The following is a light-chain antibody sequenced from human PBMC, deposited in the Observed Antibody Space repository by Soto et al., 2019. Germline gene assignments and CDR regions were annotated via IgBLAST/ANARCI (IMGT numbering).Light chain of an antibody. J-gene: IGKJ2*01. Sequence: ELVMTQSPATLSVSPGERATLSCRASQRVSSNLAWYQQKPGQAPRLLIYGASTRATGIPARFSGSGSGTEFTLTISSLQSEDFAVYYGQQYNNWPLYTFGQGTKLEIK. CDR3: QQYNNWPLYT. V-gene: IGKV3-15*01. CDR1: QRVSSN. CDR2: GAS.